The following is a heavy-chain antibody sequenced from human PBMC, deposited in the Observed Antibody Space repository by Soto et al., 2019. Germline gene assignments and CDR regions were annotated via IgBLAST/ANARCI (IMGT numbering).Heavy chain of an antibody. CDR1: GFTFSSYA. CDR2: ISGSGGST. D-gene: IGHD6-19*01. CDR3: AKDLYSSGWYSPDAFDI. Sequence: GGSLRLSCAASGFTFSSYAMSWVRQAPGKGLEWVSAISGSGGSTYYADSVKGRFTISRDNSKNTLYLQMNSLRAEDTAVYYCAKDLYSSGWYSPDAFDIWGQGTMVTVSS. J-gene: IGHJ3*02. V-gene: IGHV3-23*01.